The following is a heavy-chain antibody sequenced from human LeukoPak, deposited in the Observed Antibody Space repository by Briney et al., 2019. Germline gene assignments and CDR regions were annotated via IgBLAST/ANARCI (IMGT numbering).Heavy chain of an antibody. J-gene: IGHJ4*02. CDR3: ARETAACPSALSGFDY. CDR2: IIPIFGTA. V-gene: IGHV1-69*13. CDR1: GGTFSSYA. Sequence: ASVKVSCKASGGTFSSYAISWVRQAPGQGLEWMGGIIPIFGTANYAQKFQGRVTITADESTSTAYMELSSLRSEDTAVYYCARETAACPSALSGFDYWGQGTLVTVSS. D-gene: IGHD6-6*01.